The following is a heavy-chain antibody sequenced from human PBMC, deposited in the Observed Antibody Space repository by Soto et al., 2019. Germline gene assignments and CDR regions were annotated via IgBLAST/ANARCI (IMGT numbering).Heavy chain of an antibody. CDR2: IASVSNYI. V-gene: IGHV3-21*01. D-gene: IGHD3-22*01. Sequence: EVQLVESGGGLVKPGGSLRLSCAASGFTSSKYNINWVRQAPGKGLEWVSSIASVSNYIYYADSVKGRFTISRDTAKNSVSLQMNSLRAEATAVYYCARADDSSAYYLRYYYGMDAWGPGTTVTVSS. J-gene: IGHJ6*02. CDR1: GFTSSKYN. CDR3: ARADDSSAYYLRYYYGMDA.